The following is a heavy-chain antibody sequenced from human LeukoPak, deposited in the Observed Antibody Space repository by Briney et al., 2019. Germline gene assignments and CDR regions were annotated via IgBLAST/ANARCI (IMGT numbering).Heavy chain of an antibody. J-gene: IGHJ5*01. V-gene: IGHV3-48*03. Sequence: PGGSLRPSCAASGFTFSSYEMSWVRQAPGKGLEWVSYISSSGTTIYYADSVKGRFTISRDNAKNSLYLQMNSLRAEDTAFYYCARERLGVYDRRWFDSWGQGTLVTVSS. D-gene: IGHD3-22*01. CDR3: ARERLGVYDRRWFDS. CDR2: ISSSGTTI. CDR1: GFTFSSYE.